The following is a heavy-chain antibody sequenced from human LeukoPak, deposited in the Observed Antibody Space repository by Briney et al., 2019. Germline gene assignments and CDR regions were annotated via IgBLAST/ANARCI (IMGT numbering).Heavy chain of an antibody. CDR3: ARDQRYYGMDV. J-gene: IGHJ6*02. CDR1: GGSFSGYY. V-gene: IGHV4-34*01. CDR2: INHSGST. Sequence: SETLSLTCAVYGGSFSGYYWSWIRQPPGKGLEWIGEINHSGSTNYNPSLKSRVTISVDTSKNQFSLKLSSVTAADTAVYYCARDQRYYGMDVWGQGTTVTVSS.